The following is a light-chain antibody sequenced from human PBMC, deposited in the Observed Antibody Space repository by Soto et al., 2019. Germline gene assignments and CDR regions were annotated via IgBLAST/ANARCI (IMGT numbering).Light chain of an antibody. CDR1: RSNIGNNA. Sequence: QSVLTQTPSASGTPGQTVTISCSGSRSNIGNNAVSWYQQFPGTVPKLLIYKNNQRPSGVPDRFSGSKSGTSASLAISGLQSEDEADYYCATWDDSLNARGVFGGGTKLTVL. CDR2: KNN. J-gene: IGLJ3*02. V-gene: IGLV1-44*01. CDR3: ATWDDSLNARGV.